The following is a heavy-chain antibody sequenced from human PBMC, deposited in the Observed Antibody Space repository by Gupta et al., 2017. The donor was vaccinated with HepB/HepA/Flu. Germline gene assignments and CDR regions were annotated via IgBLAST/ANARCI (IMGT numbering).Heavy chain of an antibody. D-gene: IGHD3-10*01. J-gene: IGHJ6*02. CDR1: GGSFSGYY. CDR3: AILAGVVRGVSVAPRNYYYGMDV. CDR2: INHSGST. Sequence: QVQLQQWGAGLLKPSETLSLTCAVYGGSFSGYYWSWIRQPPGKGLEWIGEINHSGSTNYNPSLKSRVTISVDTSKNQFSLKLSSVTAADTAVYYCAILAGVVRGVSVAPRNYYYGMDVWGQGTTVTVSS. V-gene: IGHV4-34*01.